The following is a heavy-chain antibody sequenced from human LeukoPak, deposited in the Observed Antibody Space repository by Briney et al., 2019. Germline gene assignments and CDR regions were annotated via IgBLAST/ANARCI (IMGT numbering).Heavy chain of an antibody. D-gene: IGHD6-13*01. CDR2: ISGSGGST. V-gene: IGHV3-23*01. J-gene: IGHJ4*02. CDR3: ARLYSSSWLSPFDY. Sequence: GGSLRLSCAASGFTFSSYAMSWVRQAPGKGLGWVSAISGSGGSTYYADSVKGRFTISRDNSKNTLYLQMNSLRADDTALYYCARLYSSSWLSPFDYWGQGTLVTVSS. CDR1: GFTFSSYA.